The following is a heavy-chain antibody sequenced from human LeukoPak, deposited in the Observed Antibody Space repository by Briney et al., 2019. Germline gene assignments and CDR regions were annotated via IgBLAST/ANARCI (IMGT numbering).Heavy chain of an antibody. CDR1: GYTFTGYY. CDR3: ASLNYYDSSGYYDY. CDR2: INPNSGGT. D-gene: IGHD3-22*01. V-gene: IGHV1-2*02. J-gene: IGHJ4*02. Sequence: GAPVKVSCKASGYTFTGYYMHWVRQAPGQGLEWMGWINPNSGGTNYAQKFQGRVTMTRDTSISTAYMELSRLRSDDTAVYYCASLNYYDSSGYYDYWGQGTLVTVSS.